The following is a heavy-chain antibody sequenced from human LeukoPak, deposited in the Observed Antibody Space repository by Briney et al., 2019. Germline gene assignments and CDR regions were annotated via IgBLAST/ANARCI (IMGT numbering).Heavy chain of an antibody. CDR1: GFTFSSYA. CDR3: AKQSYARSLGE. D-gene: IGHD2-8*01. Sequence: PGGSLTLSCAASGFTFSSYAMSWLRQAPGKGLEWISTPNSGVTRTTYAESMKGRFTISRDNSKHTLYLQMSSLRVEDTAVYYCAKQSYARSLGEGGPGTLVSVSS. V-gene: IGHV3-23*01. J-gene: IGHJ4*02. CDR2: PNSGVTRT.